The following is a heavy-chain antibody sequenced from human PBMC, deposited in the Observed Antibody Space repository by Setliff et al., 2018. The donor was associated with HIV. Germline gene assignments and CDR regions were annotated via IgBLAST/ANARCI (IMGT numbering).Heavy chain of an antibody. D-gene: IGHD6-13*01. J-gene: IGHJ4*02. CDR3: AREDSSWYGSLDY. V-gene: IGHV3-23*01. CDR2: IRGSGSGDTT. Sequence: GVLRLSCAASGFTFSTYAMTWVRQAPGKGLEWVSTIRGSGSGDTTHYADFVKGRFTISRDNSKNTVYLQMNSLRAEDMAIYYCAREDSSWYGSLDYWGQGTPVTVSS. CDR1: GFTFSTYA.